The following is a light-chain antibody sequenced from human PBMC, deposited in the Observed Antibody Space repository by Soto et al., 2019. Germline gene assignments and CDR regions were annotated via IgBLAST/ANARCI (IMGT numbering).Light chain of an antibody. V-gene: IGKV3-11*01. CDR1: QRVSSD. CDR3: QQRSNWPPMYT. Sequence: EIVLTQSPATLSLSPGERATLSCRASQRVSSDLAWYQQKPGQAPRLLIYDASNRATGIPARFSGSGSGTDFTLTISSLEPEDFAVYYCQQRSNWPPMYTFGQGTKLEIK. J-gene: IGKJ2*01. CDR2: DAS.